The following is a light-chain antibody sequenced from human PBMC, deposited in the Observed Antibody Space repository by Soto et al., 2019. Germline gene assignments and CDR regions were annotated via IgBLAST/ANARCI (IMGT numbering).Light chain of an antibody. V-gene: IGKV1-39*01. CDR2: AAS. Sequence: DIQMTQSPSSPSASVGDRVTITCRASQSISNYLNWYQQKPGKAPKLLIYAASSLQSGVPSRFSSSGSGTDFTLTISSLQPEDFATYYCQQSYSTPLTFGGGTKVDIK. J-gene: IGKJ4*01. CDR3: QQSYSTPLT. CDR1: QSISNY.